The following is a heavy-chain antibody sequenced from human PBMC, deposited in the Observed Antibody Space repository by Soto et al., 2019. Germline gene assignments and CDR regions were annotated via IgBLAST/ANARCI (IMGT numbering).Heavy chain of an antibody. V-gene: IGHV3-30*18. CDR2: ISYDGSNK. J-gene: IGHJ4*02. D-gene: IGHD2-15*01. CDR3: AKDYCSGGSCYLDY. Sequence: QVQLVESGGGVVQPGRSLRLSCAASGFTFSSYGMHWVRQAPGKGLEWVAVISYDGSNKYYADSVKGRFTISRDNSKNTLYLQMNSLRAEDTAVFYCAKDYCSGGSCYLDYWGQGTLVTVSS. CDR1: GFTFSSYG.